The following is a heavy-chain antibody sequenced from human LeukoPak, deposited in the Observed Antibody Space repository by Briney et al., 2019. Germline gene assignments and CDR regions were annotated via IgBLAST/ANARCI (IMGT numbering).Heavy chain of an antibody. J-gene: IGHJ4*02. CDR3: AKYPATSTVTYYFDY. CDR1: VFTFSSYG. V-gene: IGHV3-30*02. D-gene: IGHD4-17*01. Sequence: GGSLRLSCAASVFTFSSYGMHWVRQAPGKGLEWVAFIRYDGSNKYYADSVKGRFTISRDNSKNTLYLQMNSLRAEDTAVYYCAKYPATSTVTYYFDYWGQGTLVTVSS. CDR2: IRYDGSNK.